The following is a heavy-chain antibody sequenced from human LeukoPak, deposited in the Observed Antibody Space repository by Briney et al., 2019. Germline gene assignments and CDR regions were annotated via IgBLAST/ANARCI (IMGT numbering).Heavy chain of an antibody. V-gene: IGHV3-7*01. CDR3: ARDLGPAAGAHFDY. Sequence: WGSLRLSCAASGFTFSSYWMSWVRQAPGKGLEWVANIKQDGSEKYYVDSVKGRFTISRDNAKNSLYLQMNSLRAEDTAVYYCARDLGPAAGAHFDYWGQGTLVTVSS. D-gene: IGHD6-13*01. J-gene: IGHJ4*02. CDR1: GFTFSSYW. CDR2: IKQDGSEK.